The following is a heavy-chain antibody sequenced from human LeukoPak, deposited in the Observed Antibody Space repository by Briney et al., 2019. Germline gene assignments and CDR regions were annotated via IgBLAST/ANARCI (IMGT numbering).Heavy chain of an antibody. J-gene: IGHJ4*02. V-gene: IGHV3-23*01. CDR2: ISGSGGST. CDR3: AKGSGITIFGVAARDY. D-gene: IGHD3-3*01. CDR1: GFTFSSYA. Sequence: GGSLRLSCAASGFTFSSYAMSWVRQAPGKGLEWVSAISGSGGSTYYADSVKGRFTISRDNSKNTLYLQMNSLRAEDTAVYYCAKGSGITIFGVAARDYWGQGTLVTVSS.